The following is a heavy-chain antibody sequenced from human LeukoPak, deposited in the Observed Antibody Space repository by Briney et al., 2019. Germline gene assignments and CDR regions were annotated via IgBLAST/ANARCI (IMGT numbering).Heavy chain of an antibody. CDR1: GGSISSYY. Sequence: PETLSLTCTVSGGSISSYYWSWIRQPAGKGLEWIGRIYTSGSTNYNPSLKSRVTMSVDTSKNQFSLKLSSVTAADTAVYYCARGVISSGWHNYFDYWGQGTLVTVSS. D-gene: IGHD6-19*01. J-gene: IGHJ4*02. V-gene: IGHV4-4*07. CDR3: ARGVISSGWHNYFDY. CDR2: IYTSGST.